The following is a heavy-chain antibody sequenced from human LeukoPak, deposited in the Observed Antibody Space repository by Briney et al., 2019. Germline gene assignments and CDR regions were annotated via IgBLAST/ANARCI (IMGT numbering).Heavy chain of an antibody. CDR2: ISSSSTTI. CDR3: ARVPYSSGTYDY. J-gene: IGHJ4*02. D-gene: IGHD6-19*01. CDR1: GFTFSTYN. V-gene: IGHV3-48*02. Sequence: GRSQRLSCAASGFTFSTYNMNWVRQAPGKGLEWVSYISSSSTTIYYADSVKGRFTISRDNAKNSLYLQMNSLRDGDTAVYYCARVPYSSGTYDYWGQGTLVTVSS.